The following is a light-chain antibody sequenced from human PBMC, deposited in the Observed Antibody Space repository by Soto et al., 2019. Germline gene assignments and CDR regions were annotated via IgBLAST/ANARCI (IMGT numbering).Light chain of an antibody. V-gene: IGKV1-27*01. CDR1: QGIRND. Sequence: IQMTQSPSSLYASLGDRVTITCRASQGIRNDLGWYQQKPGKAPKLLIYAASTLQSGVPSRFSGSGSGTDFTLTISSLQPDDFATYYCQHYNSYSEAFGQGTKVDI. CDR2: AAS. J-gene: IGKJ1*01. CDR3: QHYNSYSEA.